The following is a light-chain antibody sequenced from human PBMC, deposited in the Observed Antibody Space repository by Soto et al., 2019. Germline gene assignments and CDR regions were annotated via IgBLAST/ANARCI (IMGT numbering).Light chain of an antibody. CDR1: QSISSD. J-gene: IGKJ1*01. Sequence: EIVMTQSPATLSVSPGERATLSCRASQSISSDLAWYQQKPGQAPRLLIYGASTRATGIPARFSGSGSGTEFTLTISSLQSEDFAVYYCQRYREWPWTFGQGPKVDIK. CDR3: QRYREWPWT. CDR2: GAS. V-gene: IGKV3-15*01.